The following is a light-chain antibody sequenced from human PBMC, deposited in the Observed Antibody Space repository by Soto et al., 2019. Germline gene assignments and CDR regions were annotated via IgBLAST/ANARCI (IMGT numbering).Light chain of an antibody. J-gene: IGLJ2*01. Sequence: QSVLTQPPSVSGAPGQRVTISCTGSISNIGAGYDVHWYQQLPGTAPKLLIYGNSNRPSGVPDRFSGSKSGTSASLAITGLQAEDEADYYCQSYDSSLSAHVVFGGGTKLTVL. CDR1: ISNIGAGYD. V-gene: IGLV1-40*01. CDR3: QSYDSSLSAHVV. CDR2: GNS.